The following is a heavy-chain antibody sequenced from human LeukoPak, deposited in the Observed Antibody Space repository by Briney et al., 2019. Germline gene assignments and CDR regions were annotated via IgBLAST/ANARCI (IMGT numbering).Heavy chain of an antibody. CDR3: AKVGAPTWGYNWLDP. Sequence: GGSRRLSCAASGFTFSSYWIRGVRQAPGKGLLWVSRINSDGSSTTYADSVKGRFTISRDNAKNTLYLQMNSLRAEDTAVYYCAKVGAPTWGYNWLDPWGQGTPVTVSS. V-gene: IGHV3-74*01. D-gene: IGHD1-26*01. J-gene: IGHJ5*02. CDR2: INSDGSST. CDR1: GFTFSSYW.